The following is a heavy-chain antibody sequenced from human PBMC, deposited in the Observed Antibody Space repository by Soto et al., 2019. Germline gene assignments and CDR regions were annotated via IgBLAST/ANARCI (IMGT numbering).Heavy chain of an antibody. V-gene: IGHV5-10-1*01. CDR3: ARPLGSRHDY. CDR2: IDPSDSYT. J-gene: IGHJ4*02. CDR1: GYSFTSYW. Sequence: EVQLVQSGAEEKKPGESLRISCKGSGYSFTSYWITWVRQMPGKGLEWMGRIDPSDSYTDYSPSFQGHVTISADKSITTVYLQWSSLKASDTAMYYCARPLGSRHDYWGQGTLVTVSS. D-gene: IGHD3-16*02.